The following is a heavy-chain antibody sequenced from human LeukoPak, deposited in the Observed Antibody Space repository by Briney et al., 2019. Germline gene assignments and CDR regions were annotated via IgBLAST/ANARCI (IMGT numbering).Heavy chain of an antibody. V-gene: IGHV3-7*03. D-gene: IGHD5-12*01. CDR1: GFTVSSNY. J-gene: IGHJ4*02. CDR2: IKKDGSET. Sequence: GGSLRLSCAASGFTVSSNYMSWVRQAPGKGLEWVANIKKDGSETYYVDSVKGRFTISRDDAKNSLYLQMNSLRAEDTAMYYCARGRYSGTTYYFDYWGQGTLVTVSS. CDR3: ARGRYSGTTYYFDY.